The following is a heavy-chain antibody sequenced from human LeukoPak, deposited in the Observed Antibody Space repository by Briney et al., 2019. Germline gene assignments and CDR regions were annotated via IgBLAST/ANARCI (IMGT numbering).Heavy chain of an antibody. J-gene: IGHJ4*02. Sequence: SETLSLTCAVYGGSFSGYYWSWIRQPPGKGLECIGEINHSGSTNYNPSLKSRVTISVDTSKNQFSLKLSSVTAADTAVYYCARGLAVAGAYDNDYWGQGTLVTVSS. V-gene: IGHV4-34*01. CDR2: INHSGST. CDR3: ARGLAVAGAYDNDY. D-gene: IGHD6-19*01. CDR1: GGSFSGYY.